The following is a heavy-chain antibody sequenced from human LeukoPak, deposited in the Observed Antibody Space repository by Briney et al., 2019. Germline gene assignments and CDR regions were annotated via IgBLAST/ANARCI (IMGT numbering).Heavy chain of an antibody. D-gene: IGHD1-26*01. CDR1: GFSFSRYS. Sequence: GGSLRLSCTASGFSFSRYSMNWVRQAPGKGLEWVSAISGSGGSTYYADSVKGRFTISRDNSKNTLYLQMNSLRAEDTAVYYCAKRGATLDYWGQGTLVTVSS. CDR3: AKRGATLDY. CDR2: ISGSGGST. V-gene: IGHV3-23*01. J-gene: IGHJ4*02.